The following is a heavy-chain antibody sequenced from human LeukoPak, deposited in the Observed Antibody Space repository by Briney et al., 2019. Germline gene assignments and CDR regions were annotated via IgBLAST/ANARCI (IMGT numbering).Heavy chain of an antibody. J-gene: IGHJ6*03. CDR1: GGSISNYY. CDR3: AGAVAASDIPYYYYHMDV. Sequence: PSETLSLTCAGSGGSISNYYWNWIRQPPGKGLDWIGYIYYSGSANYNPSLKSRVTISVDTSKNQFSLKLSSVTAADTAVYYCAGAVAASDIPYYYYHMDVWGKGTTVTVSS. D-gene: IGHD6-25*01. V-gene: IGHV4-59*01. CDR2: IYYSGSA.